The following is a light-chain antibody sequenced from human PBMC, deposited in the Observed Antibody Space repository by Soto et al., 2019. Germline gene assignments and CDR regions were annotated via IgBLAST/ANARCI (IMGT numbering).Light chain of an antibody. Sequence: QSVLTQPAPVSGSPGQSITISCTGTSSDVGGYDYVSWYQQHPGTAPRLIIFEVTNRPSGVSNRFSGSKSGNTASLTISGLQAEDEADYYCTSYTSSSTQVFGTGTKVTV. V-gene: IGLV2-14*01. CDR1: SSDVGGYDY. CDR2: EVT. CDR3: TSYTSSSTQV. J-gene: IGLJ1*01.